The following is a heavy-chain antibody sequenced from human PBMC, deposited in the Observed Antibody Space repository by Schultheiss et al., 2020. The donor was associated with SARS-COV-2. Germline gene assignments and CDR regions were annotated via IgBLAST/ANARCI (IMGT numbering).Heavy chain of an antibody. J-gene: IGHJ5*02. CDR1: GFTFSGSA. D-gene: IGHD5-18*01. V-gene: IGHV3-73*01. Sequence: GGSLRLSCAASGFTFSGSAMHWVRQASGKGLEWVGRIRSKANSYATAYAASVKGRFTISRDDSKNTAYLQMNSLKTEDTAVYYCAKGMDTAMVFDPWGQGTLVTVSS. CDR2: IRSKANSYAT. CDR3: AKGMDTAMVFDP.